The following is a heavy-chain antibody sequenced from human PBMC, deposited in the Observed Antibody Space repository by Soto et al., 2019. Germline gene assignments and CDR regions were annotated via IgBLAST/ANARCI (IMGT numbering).Heavy chain of an antibody. CDR3: ARRPHGGLYYYGMDV. CDR1: GYSFTSYW. D-gene: IGHD3-16*01. V-gene: IGHV5-51*01. Sequence: GESLKISCKGSGYSFTSYWIGWVRQMPGKGLEWMGIIYPGDSDTRYSPSFQGQVTISADKSISTAYLQWSSLKASDTAMYYCARRPHGGLYYYGMDVWGQGTTVTVSS. CDR2: IYPGDSDT. J-gene: IGHJ6*02.